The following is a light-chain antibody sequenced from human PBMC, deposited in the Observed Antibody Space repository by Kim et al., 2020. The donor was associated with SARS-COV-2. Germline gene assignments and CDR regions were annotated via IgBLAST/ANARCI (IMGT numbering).Light chain of an antibody. CDR2: EDD. Sequence: GKTVTIPGTRSSGNIATSYVHWYQQRPGSVPTIVIYEDDQRSSGVPDRFSGSIDRSSNSASLSISGLRTDDEADYYCQSYDDNIQVFGGGTQLTVL. CDR3: QSYDDNIQV. CDR1: SGNIATSY. J-gene: IGLJ3*02. V-gene: IGLV6-57*03.